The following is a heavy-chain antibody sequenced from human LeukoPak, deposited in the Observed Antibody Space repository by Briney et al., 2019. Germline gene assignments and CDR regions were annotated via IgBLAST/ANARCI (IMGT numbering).Heavy chain of an antibody. J-gene: IGHJ4*02. CDR2: INPNSGGT. V-gene: IGHV1-2*02. Sequence: ASVNVSCKASGYTFTGYYMHWVRQAPGQGLEWMGWINPNSGGTNYAQKFQGRVTITRDTSISTAYMELSRLRSDDTAVYYCAKDWEYCSGGSCRTYGGFDYWGQGTLVTVSS. D-gene: IGHD2-15*01. CDR1: GYTFTGYY. CDR3: AKDWEYCSGGSCRTYGGFDY.